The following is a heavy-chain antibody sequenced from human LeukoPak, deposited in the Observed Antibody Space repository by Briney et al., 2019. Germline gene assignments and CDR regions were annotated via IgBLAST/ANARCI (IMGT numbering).Heavy chain of an antibody. CDR2: ISYDGSNK. CDR1: GFTFISYC. J-gene: IGHJ5*01. V-gene: IGHV3-30*18. D-gene: IGHD3-22*01. CDR3: AKVGLNRQYYDSSGHFDY. Sequence: GRALILSCAASGFTFISYCLLWVGQAPGKGLEGVAGISYDGSNKYYADSVKDRFTISSDNSKNTLYLQMNSLRAEDTAVYYCAKVGLNRQYYDSSGHFDYWGHGTLV.